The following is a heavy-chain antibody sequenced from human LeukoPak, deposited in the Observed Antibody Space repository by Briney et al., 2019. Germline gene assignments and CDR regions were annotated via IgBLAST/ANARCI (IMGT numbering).Heavy chain of an antibody. CDR1: GGSFSGYY. D-gene: IGHD4-23*01. CDR3: ASNVDYGGNSVGY. V-gene: IGHV4-34*01. J-gene: IGHJ4*02. CDR2: INHSGST. Sequence: PSETLSLTCAVYGGSFSGYYWSWIRQPPGKGLEWIGEINHSGSTNYNPSLKSRVTISVDTSKNQFPLKLSSVTAADTAVYYCASNVDYGGNSVGYWGQGTLVTVSP.